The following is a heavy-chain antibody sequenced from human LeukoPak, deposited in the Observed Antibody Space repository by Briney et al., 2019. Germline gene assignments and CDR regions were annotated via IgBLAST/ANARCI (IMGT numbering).Heavy chain of an antibody. CDR3: ARAGAYHFDN. J-gene: IGHJ4*02. D-gene: IGHD3-16*01. V-gene: IGHV3-74*01. Sequence: SGGSLRLSCAASGFTFNDYWMHWVRQAPGKGLVWVSIINTDTRGTYYADSVKGRFTISRDNAKNTLYLQMNSLRAEDTAVYYCARAGAYHFDNWGQGTLVTVSS. CDR2: INTDTRGT. CDR1: GFTFNDYW.